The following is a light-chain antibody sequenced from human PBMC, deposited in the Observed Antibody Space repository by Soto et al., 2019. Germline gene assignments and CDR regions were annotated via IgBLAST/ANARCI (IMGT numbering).Light chain of an antibody. Sequence: DIQLTHSPSSLSATVGDRVTITCQASQDIRKYLNWYQQKPGKAPKLLIYDASNRETGVPSRFSGSGSGTDFSLSIDSLQPEDIATYYCQQYDHPPYTFGQGTRLEIK. CDR3: QQYDHPPYT. V-gene: IGKV1-33*01. J-gene: IGKJ5*01. CDR1: QDIRKY. CDR2: DAS.